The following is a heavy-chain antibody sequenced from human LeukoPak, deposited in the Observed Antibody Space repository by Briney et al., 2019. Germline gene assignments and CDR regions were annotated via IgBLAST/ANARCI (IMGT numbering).Heavy chain of an antibody. CDR3: ARGPLVKRPSSFEP. CDR2: MNPNSGNT. Sequence: GASVKVSCKASGYTFTSYDINWVRQAPGQGLEWMGWMNPNSGNTGYAQRFQGRVTITRDTSISTAYMELSSLTSEDTAVYYCARGPLVKRPSSFEPWGQGSLVTVSP. J-gene: IGHJ5*02. D-gene: IGHD3-16*02. V-gene: IGHV1-8*01. CDR1: GYTFTSYD.